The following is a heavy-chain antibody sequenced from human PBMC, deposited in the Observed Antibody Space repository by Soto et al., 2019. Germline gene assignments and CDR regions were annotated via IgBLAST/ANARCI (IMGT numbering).Heavy chain of an antibody. Sequence: SQDLSLTCTGSAGSLSPSSYYWGWIRLPPGKGLEWIGSIYYSGSTYYNPSLKSRVTVSVDTSKNQFSLKLSSVTAADTAVYYCARRLYYDSSGFEGGGMDVWGQGTTVT. J-gene: IGHJ6*02. CDR2: IYYSGST. V-gene: IGHV4-39*01. CDR3: ARRLYYDSSGFEGGGMDV. CDR1: AGSLSPSSYY. D-gene: IGHD3-22*01.